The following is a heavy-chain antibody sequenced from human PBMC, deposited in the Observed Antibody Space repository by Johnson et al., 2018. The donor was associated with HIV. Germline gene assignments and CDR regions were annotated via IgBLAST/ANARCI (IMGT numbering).Heavy chain of an antibody. V-gene: IGHV3-30*03. CDR1: GFTFSRYD. Sequence: VQLVESGGGVVQPGRSLRLSCAASGFTFSRYDMHWVRQAPGKGLEWVAFISYDENTEYYVDSVKGRFTISRDNPWNTLYLQMNNLTTEDTAVYYCARGGSSWYLRAFDIWGQGTMVT. J-gene: IGHJ3*02. D-gene: IGHD6-13*01. CDR2: ISYDENTE. CDR3: ARGGSSWYLRAFDI.